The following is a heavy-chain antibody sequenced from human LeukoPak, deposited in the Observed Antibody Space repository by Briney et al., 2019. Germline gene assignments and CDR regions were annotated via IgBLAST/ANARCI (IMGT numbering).Heavy chain of an antibody. CDR3: ARDAGGTWFDP. Sequence: SETLSLTCTVSGGSISTYSWNWIRQSPGQGLQWIGYIKNNGGNYNNPSLKSRVTISLDTSKNQFSLKLTSVTAADTAVYYCARDAGGTWFDPWGQVILVTVSS. V-gene: IGHV4-59*01. J-gene: IGHJ5*02. CDR2: IKNNGGN. CDR1: GGSISTYS.